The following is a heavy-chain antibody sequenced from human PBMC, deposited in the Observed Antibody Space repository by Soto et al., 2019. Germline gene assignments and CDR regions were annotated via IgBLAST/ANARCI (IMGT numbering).Heavy chain of an antibody. CDR2: ISNDGSNR. CDR3: AKASSHYGSGSYYTIDY. Sequence: QVQLVESGGGVVQPGRSLRLSCAASGFTFSSYGMHWVRQAPGKGLEWVAVISNDGSNRYYEDSVKGRFTISRDYSKNTVYLQMNSLRAADTAVYHCAKASSHYGSGSYYTIDYWGQGTLVTVSS. J-gene: IGHJ4*02. V-gene: IGHV3-30*18. D-gene: IGHD3-10*01. CDR1: GFTFSSYG.